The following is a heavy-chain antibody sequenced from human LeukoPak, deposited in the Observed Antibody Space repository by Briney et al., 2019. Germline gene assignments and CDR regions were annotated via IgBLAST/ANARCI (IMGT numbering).Heavy chain of an antibody. CDR3: ARDGIASAGSHYYGMDV. CDR2: IYYSGST. D-gene: IGHD6-13*01. J-gene: IGHJ6*02. Sequence: SETLSLTCTVSGGSISSYYWSWIRQPPGKGLEWIGYIYYSGSTKYNPSLKSRVTISVDTSKNQFSLKLSSVTAADTAVYYCARDGIASAGSHYYGMDVWGQGTTFTVSS. V-gene: IGHV4-59*01. CDR1: GGSISSYY.